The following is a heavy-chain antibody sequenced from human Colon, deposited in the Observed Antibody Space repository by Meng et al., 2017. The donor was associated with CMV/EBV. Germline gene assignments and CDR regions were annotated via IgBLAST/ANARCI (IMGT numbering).Heavy chain of an antibody. CDR3: ASLSGGDFDY. D-gene: IGHD1-26*01. J-gene: IGHJ4*02. CDR2: INPITGGT. Sequence: QVLVVQSGAEGKKPGASVKVSCKASGYTFTGYFMYWVRQAPGQGLEWLGVINPITGGTNYAQKFQGRVTITRDTSMNTAYMELSRLRSDDTAVYYCASLSGGDFDYWGQGTLVTVSS. CDR1: GYTFTGYF. V-gene: IGHV1-2*02.